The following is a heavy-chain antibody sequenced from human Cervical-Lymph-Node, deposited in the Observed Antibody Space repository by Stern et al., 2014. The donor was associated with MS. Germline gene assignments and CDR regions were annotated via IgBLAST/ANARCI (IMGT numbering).Heavy chain of an antibody. CDR2: IYPGDSDT. Sequence: QLVQSGAEVKKPGESLKISCKGSGYSFTSYWIGWVRQMPGKGLEWMGIIYPGDSDTRYSPSFQGQVTISADKSISTAYLQWSSLKASDTAMYYCARQIGYCSGGSCYVYYYGMDVWGQGTTVTVSS. D-gene: IGHD2-15*01. CDR3: ARQIGYCSGGSCYVYYYGMDV. V-gene: IGHV5-51*01. CDR1: GYSFTSYW. J-gene: IGHJ6*02.